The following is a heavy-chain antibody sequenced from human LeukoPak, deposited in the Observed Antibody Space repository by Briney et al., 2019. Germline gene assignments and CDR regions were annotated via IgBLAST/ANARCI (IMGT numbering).Heavy chain of an antibody. Sequence: GGSLRLSCAASGFTFSSYSMNWVRQAPGKGLEWVSSISSSSSYIYYADSVKGRFTISRDNAKNSLYLQMNSLRAEDTAVYYCARDPGPARYCSGGSCYFAYYGMDVWGQGTTVTVSS. D-gene: IGHD2-15*01. J-gene: IGHJ6*02. V-gene: IGHV3-21*01. CDR2: ISSSSSYI. CDR1: GFTFSSYS. CDR3: ARDPGPARYCSGGSCYFAYYGMDV.